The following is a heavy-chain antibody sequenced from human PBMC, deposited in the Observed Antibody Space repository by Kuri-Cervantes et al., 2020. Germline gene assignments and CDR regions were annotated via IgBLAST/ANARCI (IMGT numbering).Heavy chain of an antibody. Sequence: LTFAASGFRLNSYSMNWVRQAPGKGREFVSYIRRDSGATYYGDSVKGRFTISRDNAKNSLYLQMNSLSDGNTAVYHCAIDDNWGFDYWGQGTPVTVSS. CDR1: GFRLNSYS. CDR2: IRRDSGAT. CDR3: AIDDNWGFDY. V-gene: IGHV3-48*02. J-gene: IGHJ4*02. D-gene: IGHD1-1*01.